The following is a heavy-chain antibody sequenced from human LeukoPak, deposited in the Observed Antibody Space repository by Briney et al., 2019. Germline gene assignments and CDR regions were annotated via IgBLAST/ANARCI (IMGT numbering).Heavy chain of an antibody. V-gene: IGHV5-51*01. CDR1: GYPFTNYW. Sequence: GESLKISFKGGGYPFTNYWIVWVRQMPGKGLEWMGVIYYDDSETQYSPSFQGQVTISVDKSISTVYLQWSALKASDSAIYYCARHPNFDWLPMGVDYWGQGTLVTVSS. CDR2: IYYDDSET. J-gene: IGHJ4*02. D-gene: IGHD3-9*01. CDR3: ARHPNFDWLPMGVDY.